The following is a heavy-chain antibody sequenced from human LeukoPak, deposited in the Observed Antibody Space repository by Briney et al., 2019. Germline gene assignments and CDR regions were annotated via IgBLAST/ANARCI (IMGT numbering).Heavy chain of an antibody. CDR1: GGSISGYY. CDR3: ASLYYDGTSGDN. CDR2: IYYGGST. J-gene: IGHJ4*02. D-gene: IGHD3-16*01. Sequence: SETLSLTCTVSGGSISGYYWSWIRQPPGKGLEWIGYIYYGGSTNYNPSLKSRVTISVDTSKNQFSLKLSSVTAADTAVYYCASLYYDGTSGDNWGQGTLVTVSS. V-gene: IGHV4-59*12.